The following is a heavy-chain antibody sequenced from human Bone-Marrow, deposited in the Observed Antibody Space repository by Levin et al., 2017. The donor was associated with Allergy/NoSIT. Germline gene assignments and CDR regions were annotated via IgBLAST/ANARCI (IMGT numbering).Heavy chain of an antibody. D-gene: IGHD3-3*01. Sequence: ETLSLTCAASGFTFSNAWMSWVRQAPGKGLEWVGRIKSKTDGGTTDYAAPVKGRFTISRDDSKNTLYLQMNSLKTEDTAVYYCTTDVLRFLEWLLAPTYYGMDVWGQGTTVTVSS. CDR2: IKSKTDGGTT. V-gene: IGHV3-15*01. CDR3: TTDVLRFLEWLLAPTYYGMDV. J-gene: IGHJ6*02. CDR1: GFTFSNAW.